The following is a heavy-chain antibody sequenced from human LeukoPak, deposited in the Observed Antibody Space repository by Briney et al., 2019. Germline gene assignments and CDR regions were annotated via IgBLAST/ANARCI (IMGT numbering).Heavy chain of an antibody. V-gene: IGHV1-8*03. J-gene: IGHJ4*02. CDR2: MNPNSGNT. D-gene: IGHD3-16*02. Sequence: ASVKVSCKASGYTFTSYVINWVRQATGQGLEWMGWMNPNSGNTGYAQKFQGRVTITRNTSISTAYMELSSLRSEDTAVYYCARSLGDYVWGSYLVSVVFDYWGQGTLVTVSS. CDR1: GYTFTSYV. CDR3: ARSLGDYVWGSYLVSVVFDY.